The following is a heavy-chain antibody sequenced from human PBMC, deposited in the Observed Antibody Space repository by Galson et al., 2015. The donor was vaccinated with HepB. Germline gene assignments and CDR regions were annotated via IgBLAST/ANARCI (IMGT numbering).Heavy chain of an antibody. Sequence: PALVKPTQTLTLTCTFSGFSLRTSGVGVGWIRQPPGKALEWLALIYWDDDKRYSPSLKSRLTITKDTSKNQVVLTMTNMDPVDTATYYCAHTPKWFGEFPFDYWGQGTLVTVSS. J-gene: IGHJ4*02. CDR1: GFSLRTSGVG. V-gene: IGHV2-5*02. CDR2: IYWDDDK. CDR3: AHTPKWFGEFPFDY. D-gene: IGHD3-10*01.